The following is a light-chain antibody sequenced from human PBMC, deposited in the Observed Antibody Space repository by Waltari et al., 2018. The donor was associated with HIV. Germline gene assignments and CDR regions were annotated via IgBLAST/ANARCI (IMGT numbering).Light chain of an antibody. V-gene: IGLV2-11*01. CDR3: CSYAGDYTFR. Sequence: QSALTQPRSVSGSPGQSVTISCTGTSSDVGGYNYVSWYQQHPGKAPKLMIYDVSKRPSEVPDRFSGSKSGNTASLTISGLQAEDEADFYCCSYAGDYTFRFGGGTKLTVL. CDR2: DVS. CDR1: SSDVGGYNY. J-gene: IGLJ3*02.